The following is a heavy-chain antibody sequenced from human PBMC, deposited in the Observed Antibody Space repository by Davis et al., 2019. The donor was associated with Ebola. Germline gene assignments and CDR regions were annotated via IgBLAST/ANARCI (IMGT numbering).Heavy chain of an antibody. J-gene: IGHJ4*02. CDR1: GFTFSSYA. Sequence: PGGSLRLSCAASGFTFSSYAMHWVRQAPGKGLEWVAVISYDGSNKYYADSVKGRFTISRDNSKNTLFLQMSSLRTEDTAIYYCAKGELVITRGYFDYWGQGILVTVSS. D-gene: IGHD3-9*01. CDR2: ISYDGSNK. CDR3: AKGELVITRGYFDY. V-gene: IGHV3-30*04.